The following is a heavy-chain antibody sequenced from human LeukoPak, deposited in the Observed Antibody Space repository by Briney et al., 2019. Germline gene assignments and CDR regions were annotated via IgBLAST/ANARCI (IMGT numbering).Heavy chain of an antibody. V-gene: IGHV3-21*01. D-gene: IGHD3-10*01. J-gene: IGHJ5*02. Sequence: GGSLRLSCAASGFTFSSYSMNWVRQAPGKGLEWVSSISSSSSYIYYADSVKGRFTISRDNSENTLYLQMSSLKTDDSAVYYCARNPAAWFGELSSWFDPWAREPWSPSPQ. CDR2: ISSSSSYI. CDR1: GFTFSSYS. CDR3: ARNPAAWFGELSSWFDP.